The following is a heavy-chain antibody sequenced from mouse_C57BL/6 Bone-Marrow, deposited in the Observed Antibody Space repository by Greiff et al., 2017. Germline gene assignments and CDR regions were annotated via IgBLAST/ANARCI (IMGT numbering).Heavy chain of an antibody. CDR1: GFTFSDYY. J-gene: IGHJ2*01. CDR3: ARHEWLPGVFDD. D-gene: IGHD2-2*01. V-gene: IGHV5-12*01. Sequence: EVMLVESGGGLVQPGGSLKLSCAASGFTFSDYYMYWVRQTPEKRLEWVAYISNGGGSTYYPDTVKGRFTISRDNAKNTLYLQMSRLKAEDTAMYYCARHEWLPGVFDDWGQGTTLTVSS. CDR2: ISNGGGST.